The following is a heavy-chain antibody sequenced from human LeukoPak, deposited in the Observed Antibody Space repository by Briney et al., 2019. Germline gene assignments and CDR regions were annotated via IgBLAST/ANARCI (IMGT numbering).Heavy chain of an antibody. CDR2: ISDSGATT. CDR1: GFTFSSYA. V-gene: IGHV3-23*01. CDR3: ASVDCSSSSFYSLGFDY. J-gene: IGHJ4*02. Sequence: GGSLRLSCAASGFTFSSYAMSWVRQAPGKGLEWVSAISDSGATTYFADSVKGRFTISRDNSKNTLYLQMNSLRAEVSAVYYCASVDCSSSSFYSLGFDYWGQGTQVTVSS. D-gene: IGHD2-2*01.